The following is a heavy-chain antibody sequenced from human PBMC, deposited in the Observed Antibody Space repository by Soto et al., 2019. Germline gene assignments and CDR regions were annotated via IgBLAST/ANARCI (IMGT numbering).Heavy chain of an antibody. CDR2: INPNSGGT. V-gene: IGHV1-2*04. Sequence: ASGRVGCKASGYAFTGYYMHWVRQAPGQGLEWMGRINPNSGGTNYAQKFQGWVTMTRDTSISTAYMELSRLRSDDTAVYYCARNKDFWSGYPDDAFDIWGQGTMVTVSS. CDR3: ARNKDFWSGYPDDAFDI. D-gene: IGHD3-3*01. J-gene: IGHJ3*02. CDR1: GYAFTGYY.